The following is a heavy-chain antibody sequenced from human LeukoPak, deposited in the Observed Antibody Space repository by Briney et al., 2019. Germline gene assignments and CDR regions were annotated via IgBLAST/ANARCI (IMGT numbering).Heavy chain of an antibody. J-gene: IGHJ4*02. CDR1: GGTFSSYA. CDR2: IIPICGTA. CDR3: ARELVTAIHFYFDY. D-gene: IGHD2-21*02. Sequence: SVKVSCKASGGTFSSYAISWVRQAPGQGLEWMGRIIPICGTANYAQKFQGRVTITTDESTSTAYMELSSLRSEDTAVYYCARELVTAIHFYFDYWGQGTLVTVSS. V-gene: IGHV1-69*05.